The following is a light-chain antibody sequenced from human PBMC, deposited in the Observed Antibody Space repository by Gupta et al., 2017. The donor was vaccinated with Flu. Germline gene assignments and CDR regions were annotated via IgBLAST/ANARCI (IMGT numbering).Light chain of an antibody. CDR1: QSVYNN. V-gene: IGKV3-15*01. Sequence: EKVMTQSPATLSVSPGERVTLSCRASQSVYNNLAWYQQKPGQAPRLLIYDASTRATDVPARFSGSGSGTAFTLTISSLQSDDVAVYYCQQYDDWPPWTFGQGTRVEIK. CDR3: QQYDDWPPWT. J-gene: IGKJ1*01. CDR2: DAS.